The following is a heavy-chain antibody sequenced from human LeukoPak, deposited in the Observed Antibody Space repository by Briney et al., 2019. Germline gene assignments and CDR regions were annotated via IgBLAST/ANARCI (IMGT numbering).Heavy chain of an antibody. CDR3: AKIRFYYDSSFDYWYFDL. CDR2: ITASSGGT. V-gene: IGHV3-23*01. D-gene: IGHD3-22*01. J-gene: IGHJ2*01. CDR1: GFPFSSYA. Sequence: GGSLRLSCAASGFPFSSYAMGWVRQAPRKGLEWVSAITASSGGTYHADSVKGRFTISRDNSKNTLYLQINSLRAEDAAIYYCAKIRFYYDSSFDYWYFDLWGRGTLVTVSS.